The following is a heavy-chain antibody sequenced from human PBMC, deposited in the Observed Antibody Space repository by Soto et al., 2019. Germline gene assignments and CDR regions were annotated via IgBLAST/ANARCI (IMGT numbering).Heavy chain of an antibody. CDR2: INPNSGDT. V-gene: IGHV1-2*02. CDR3: AKGGAIVAAGTRVYLYNAMDV. CDR1: GYTFTGYY. Sequence: VASVKVSCKASGYTFTGYYVHWVRQAPGQGPEWMGWINPNSGDTYLAQRFQGRVTMNRDTSIGTAYMELRGLTSDDTAEYYCAKGGAIVAAGTRVYLYNAMDVWGQGTTVTVSS. D-gene: IGHD1-26*01. J-gene: IGHJ6*02.